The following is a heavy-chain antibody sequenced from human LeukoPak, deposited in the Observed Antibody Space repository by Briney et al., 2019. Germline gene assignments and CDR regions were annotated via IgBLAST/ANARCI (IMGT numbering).Heavy chain of an antibody. CDR2: INEDGNEK. Sequence: PGGSLRLSCAASGFTFSRNWMSWVRQAPGEGLEWVAKINEDGNEKYYVDSVAGRFTISRDNAKNSLYLQMNSLGAEDTAVYYCARDPDAGTTDYWGQGTLVIVSS. V-gene: IGHV3-7*01. J-gene: IGHJ4*02. CDR1: GFTFSRNW. CDR3: ARDPDAGTTDY. D-gene: IGHD1-7*01.